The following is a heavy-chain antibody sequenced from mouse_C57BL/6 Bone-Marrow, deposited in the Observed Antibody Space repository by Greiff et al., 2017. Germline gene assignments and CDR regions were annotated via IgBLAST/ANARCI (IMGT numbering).Heavy chain of an antibody. D-gene: IGHD1-1*01. V-gene: IGHV5-17*01. J-gene: IGHJ4*01. CDR3: ARAVVAPMDY. CDR1: SFTFSDSG. Sequence: EVHLVESVGCLVKPGRSLKLSSPASSFTFSDSGMHLFRHAPEKGLEWVAYISSGSSTIYYADTVKGRFTISRDNAKNTLFLQMTSLRSEDTAMYYCARAVVAPMDYWGQGASGTGSS. CDR2: ISSGSSTI.